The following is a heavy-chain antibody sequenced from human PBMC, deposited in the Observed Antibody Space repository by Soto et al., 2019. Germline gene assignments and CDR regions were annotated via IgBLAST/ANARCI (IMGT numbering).Heavy chain of an antibody. CDR1: GFTFSNAW. V-gene: IGHV3-15*07. CDR3: TTDSGIAAAGYRFFNAFDI. J-gene: IGHJ3*02. D-gene: IGHD6-13*01. CDR2: IKSKTDGGTT. Sequence: GGSLRLSCAASGFTFSNAWMNWVRQAPGKGLEWVGRIKSKTDGGTTDYAAPVKGRFTISRDDSKNTLYLQMNSLKTEDTAVYYCTTDSGIAAAGYRFFNAFDIWGQGTMVTVSS.